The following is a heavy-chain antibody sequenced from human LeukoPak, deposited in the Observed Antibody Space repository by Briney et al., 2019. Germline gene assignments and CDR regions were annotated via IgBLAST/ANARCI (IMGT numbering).Heavy chain of an antibody. D-gene: IGHD6-13*01. Sequence: ETLSLTCTVSGGSIRSYYWSWVRQAPGKGLEWVSAIIGSGSSTYYADSVKGRFTISRDNSKNTLFLQMDSLRAEDTAVYYCAKDRAQQLVLDFWGQGTLVTVSS. J-gene: IGHJ4*02. CDR1: GGSIRSYY. V-gene: IGHV3-23*01. CDR3: AKDRAQQLVLDF. CDR2: IIGSGSST.